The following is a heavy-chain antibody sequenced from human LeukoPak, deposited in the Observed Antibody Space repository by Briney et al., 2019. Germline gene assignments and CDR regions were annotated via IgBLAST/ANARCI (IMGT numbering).Heavy chain of an antibody. D-gene: IGHD3-22*01. CDR1: GGTFSSYA. Sequence: SVKVSCKASGGTFSSYAISWVRQAPGQGLEWMGRIIPILGIANYAQKFQGRVTITADKSTSTAYMELSSLRSEDTAVYYCARPVEDNDSSTGGAFDIWGQGTMVTVSS. CDR3: ARPVEDNDSSTGGAFDI. V-gene: IGHV1-69*04. J-gene: IGHJ3*02. CDR2: IIPILGIA.